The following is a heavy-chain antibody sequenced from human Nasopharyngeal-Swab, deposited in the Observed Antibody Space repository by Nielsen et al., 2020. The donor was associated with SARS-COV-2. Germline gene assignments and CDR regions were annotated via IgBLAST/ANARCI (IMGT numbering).Heavy chain of an antibody. J-gene: IGHJ5*02. CDR2: IYPSDSDT. D-gene: IGHD2-2*01. V-gene: IGHV5-51*01. CDR3: ARHGGFCSSTNCYGGWFDP. CDR1: GYTFSSYW. Sequence: GESLKISCQGSGYTFSSYWIAWVRQMPGKVLEWMGMIYPSDSDTRYSPYFQGQVTMSVDKSINTAYLHWSSLKASDTAMYYCARHGGFCSSTNCYGGWFDPWGQGTQVIVSS.